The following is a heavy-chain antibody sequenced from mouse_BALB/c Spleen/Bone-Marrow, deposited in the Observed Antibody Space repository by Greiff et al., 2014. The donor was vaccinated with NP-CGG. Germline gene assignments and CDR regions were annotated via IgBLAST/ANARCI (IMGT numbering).Heavy chain of an antibody. CDR2: IWADGST. V-gene: IGHV2-9*02. CDR1: GFSLTNYG. J-gene: IGHJ4*01. CDR3: ARITTATGAMDY. Sequence: VQRVESGPGLVAPSQSLSITCTVSGFSLTNYGVHWVRQPPGKGLEWLGVIWADGSTNCNSALMSRLSISKDNSKSQVFFKMNSLQTDDTAMYYCARITTATGAMDYWGQGTSVTASS. D-gene: IGHD1-2*01.